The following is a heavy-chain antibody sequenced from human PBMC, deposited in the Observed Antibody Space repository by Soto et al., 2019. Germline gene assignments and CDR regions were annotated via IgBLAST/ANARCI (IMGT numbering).Heavy chain of an antibody. CDR3: ARFVRSCSATTCSTRADV. V-gene: IGHV4-61*01. D-gene: IGHD2-2*01. J-gene: IGHJ6*02. CDR2: IYSGGST. CDR1: GGFVNSDTHS. Sequence: SETLSLTCTVSGGFVNSDTHSWSWIRQTPGKRPEWIGFIYSGGSTKNPSLRSRVTMSVDTSKNQFSLKLRSVIVADTAVYHCARFVRSCSATTCSTRADVWGQGITVTVSS.